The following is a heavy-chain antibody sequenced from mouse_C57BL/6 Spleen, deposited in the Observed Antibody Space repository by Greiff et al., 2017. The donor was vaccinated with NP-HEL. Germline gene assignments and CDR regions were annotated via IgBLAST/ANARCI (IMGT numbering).Heavy chain of an antibody. CDR2: ISYDGSN. D-gene: IGHD4-1*01. CDR1: GYSITSGYY. CDR3: AQESLGRGYFDY. V-gene: IGHV3-6*01. Sequence: EVQLQESGPGLVKPSQSLSLTCSVTGYSITSGYYWNWIRQFPGNKLEWMGYISYDGSNNYNPSLKNRISITRDTSKNQFFLKLNSVTTEDTATYYCAQESLGRGYFDYWGQGTTLTVSS. J-gene: IGHJ2*01.